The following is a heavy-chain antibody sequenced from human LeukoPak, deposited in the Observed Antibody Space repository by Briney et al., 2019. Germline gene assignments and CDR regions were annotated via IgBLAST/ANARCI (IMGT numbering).Heavy chain of an antibody. CDR2: ISYDGSNK. Sequence: PGGSLRLSCAASGFTFSSYGMHWVRQAPGKGLEWVAGISYDGSNKYYADSVKGRFTISRDNSKNTLYLQMNSLRAEDTAVYYCANLKILYSSGSDAFDIWGQGTMVTVSS. D-gene: IGHD6-19*01. CDR3: ANLKILYSSGSDAFDI. V-gene: IGHV3-30*18. J-gene: IGHJ3*02. CDR1: GFTFSSYG.